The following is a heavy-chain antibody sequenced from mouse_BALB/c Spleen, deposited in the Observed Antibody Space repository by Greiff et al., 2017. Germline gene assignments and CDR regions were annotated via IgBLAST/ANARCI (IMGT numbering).Heavy chain of an antibody. CDR2: IYPYNGGT. J-gene: IGHJ3*01. CDR1: GYTFTDYN. V-gene: IGHV1S29*02. CDR3: ARGGVLWAWFAY. Sequence: EVQVVESGPELVKPGASVKISCKASGYTFTDYNMHWVKQSHGKSLEWIGYIYPYNGGTGYNQKFKSKATLTVDNSSSTAYMELRSLTSEDSAVYYCARGGVLWAWFAYWGQGTLVTVSA. D-gene: IGHD1-1*02.